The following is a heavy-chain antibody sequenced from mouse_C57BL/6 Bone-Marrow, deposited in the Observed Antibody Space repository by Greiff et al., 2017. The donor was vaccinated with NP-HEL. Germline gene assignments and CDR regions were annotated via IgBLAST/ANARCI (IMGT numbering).Heavy chain of an antibody. Sequence: EVQLQQPGPELVKPGASVKISCKASGYSFTDYNMNWVKQSNGKSLGWIGVINPNYGTTSYNQKFKGKATLTVDQSSSTAYMQLNSLTSEDSAVYYCARSFYYDSYYAMDYWGQGTSVTVSS. CDR2: INPNYGTT. CDR1: GYSFTDYN. J-gene: IGHJ4*01. D-gene: IGHD2-4*01. V-gene: IGHV1-39*01. CDR3: ARSFYYDSYYAMDY.